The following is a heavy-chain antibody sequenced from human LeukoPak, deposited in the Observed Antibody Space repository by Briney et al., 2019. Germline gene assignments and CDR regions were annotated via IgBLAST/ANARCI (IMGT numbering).Heavy chain of an antibody. D-gene: IGHD3-16*02. CDR3: ARAIVYDYVWGSYRYGPYFDY. CDR2: INPNSGGT. V-gene: IGHV1-2*02. CDR1: GYTFIGYY. Sequence: ASVKVSCKASGYTFIGYYMHWVRQALGQGLEWMGWINPNSGGTNYAQKFQGRVTMTRDTSISTAYMELSRLRSDDTAVYYCARAIVYDYVWGSYRYGPYFDYWGQGTLVTVSS. J-gene: IGHJ4*02.